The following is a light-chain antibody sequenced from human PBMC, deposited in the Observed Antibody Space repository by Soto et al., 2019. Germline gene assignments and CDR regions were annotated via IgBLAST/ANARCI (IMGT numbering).Light chain of an antibody. CDR2: GNS. CDR3: QSYESSLNGSKV. CDR1: NSNIRAGFD. Sequence: QSALAQAPSSSWAPGQGVTISCTWGNSNIRAGFDVHWYQQLPGTAPNLLIYGNSNRPSGVPDRFSGCRSGTSASLAITGLQAEDEADYYCQSYESSLNGSKVFGSGTKVTVL. J-gene: IGLJ1*01. V-gene: IGLV1-40*01.